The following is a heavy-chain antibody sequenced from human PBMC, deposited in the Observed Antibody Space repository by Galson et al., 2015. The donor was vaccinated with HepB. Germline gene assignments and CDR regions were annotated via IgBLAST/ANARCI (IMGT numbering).Heavy chain of an antibody. CDR2: ISYDGSNK. Sequence: SLRLSCAASGFTFSSYAMHWVRQAPGKGLEWVAVISYDGSNKYYADSVKGRFTISRDNSKNTLYLQMNSLRAEDTAVYYCARVRDILTGYYGGADYWGKGTLVTVSS. D-gene: IGHD3-9*01. J-gene: IGHJ4*02. CDR3: ARVRDILTGYYGGADY. CDR1: GFTFSSYA. V-gene: IGHV3-30-3*01.